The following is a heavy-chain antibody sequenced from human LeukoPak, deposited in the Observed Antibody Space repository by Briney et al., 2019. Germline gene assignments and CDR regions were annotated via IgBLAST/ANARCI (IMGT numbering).Heavy chain of an antibody. Sequence: PGKSLRLSCAASGFTFSNYVFYWVRQAPAKGLEWVAVISHDGNNKNYGDSVKGRFTIARDTPKNTVYLQMNSLRVEDTAVYYCATSYLMGDPVTTSSGVGGQGTLVTVSS. V-gene: IGHV3-30-3*01. J-gene: IGHJ4*02. CDR2: ISHDGNNK. CDR3: ATSYLMGDPVTTSSGV. CDR1: GFTFSNYV. D-gene: IGHD4-11*01.